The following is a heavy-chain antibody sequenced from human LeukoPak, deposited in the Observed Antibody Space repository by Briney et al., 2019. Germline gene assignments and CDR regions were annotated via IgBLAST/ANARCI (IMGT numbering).Heavy chain of an antibody. CDR2: ISGSGGST. Sequence: GGSLRLSCAASGFTFSSYGMTWVRQAPGKGLGWVSAISGSGGSTYYADSVRGRFTISRDNSKNTLYLQMNSLRAEDTAVYCCAKRDTRGYYYFDYWGQGTLVTVSS. CDR1: GFTFSSYG. J-gene: IGHJ4*02. CDR3: AKRDTRGYYYFDY. D-gene: IGHD3-22*01. V-gene: IGHV3-23*01.